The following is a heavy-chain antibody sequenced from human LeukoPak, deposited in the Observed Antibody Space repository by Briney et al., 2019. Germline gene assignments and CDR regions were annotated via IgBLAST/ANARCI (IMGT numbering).Heavy chain of an antibody. J-gene: IGHJ6*02. Sequence: GASVKVSCKASGGTFSSYAISWVRQAPGQGLEWMGRIIPILGIANYAQKFQGRVTITADKSTSTVYMELSSLRSEDTAVYYCARVGAVAGTTYYYYYGMDVWGQGTTVTVSS. CDR3: ARVGAVAGTTYYYYYGMDV. D-gene: IGHD6-19*01. CDR1: GGTFSSYA. CDR2: IIPILGIA. V-gene: IGHV1-69*04.